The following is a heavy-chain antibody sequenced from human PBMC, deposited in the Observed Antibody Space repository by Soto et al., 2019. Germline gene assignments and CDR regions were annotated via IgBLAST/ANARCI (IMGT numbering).Heavy chain of an antibody. CDR3: ARLAMATRRGYYGMDV. CDR2: IYYSDSYT. Sequence: PSETLSLTCTVSGGSISSSSYYWGWIGQPPGKGLEWIGSIYYSDSYTNYSPSFQGHVTISADKSISTAYLQWSSLKASDTAMYYCARLAMATRRGYYGMDVWGQGTTVTVSS. D-gene: IGHD5-12*01. V-gene: IGHV4-39*07. J-gene: IGHJ6*02. CDR1: GGSISSSSYY.